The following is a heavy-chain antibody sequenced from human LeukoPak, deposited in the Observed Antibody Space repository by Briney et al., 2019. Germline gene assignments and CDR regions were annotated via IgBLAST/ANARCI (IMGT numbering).Heavy chain of an antibody. J-gene: IGHJ4*02. D-gene: IGHD2-15*01. CDR3: AKDRGMFLVGYLDY. Sequence: GGSLRLSCAASGFTVGSNYMNWVRQTPGRGLEWVSVMYSSGTTHYADSVKGRFTISRDNSKNMLYLQMNSLRAEDTAVYYCAKDRGMFLVGYLDYWGQGTLVTVSS. CDR2: MYSSGTT. CDR1: GFTVGSNY. V-gene: IGHV3-66*01.